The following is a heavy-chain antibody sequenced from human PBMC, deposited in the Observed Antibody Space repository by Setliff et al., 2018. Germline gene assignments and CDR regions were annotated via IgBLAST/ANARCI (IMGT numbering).Heavy chain of an antibody. CDR2: ISGSAQTT. Sequence: PGGSLRLSCAASGFTFSSYAITWVRQAPGKGLEWVSMISGSAQTTYYADPVKGRFTISRDNSKNTVYLEMNSLRAEDTAVYYCARLWISYESNTYFYPKYFDFWGQGTLVTVSS. J-gene: IGHJ4*02. CDR1: GFTFSSYA. CDR3: ARLWISYESNTYFYPKYFDF. V-gene: IGHV3-23*01. D-gene: IGHD3-22*01.